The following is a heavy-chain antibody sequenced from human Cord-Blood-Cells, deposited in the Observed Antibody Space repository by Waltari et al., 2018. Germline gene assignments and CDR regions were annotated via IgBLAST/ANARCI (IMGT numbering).Heavy chain of an antibody. J-gene: IGHJ5*02. CDR3: ARDLKGFDP. D-gene: IGHD3-9*01. CDR1: GGSISSSNC. Sequence: QVQLQESGPGLVKPSGTLSLTCAVSGGSISSSNCWRWVRHPPGKGREWIGEIYHSGSTNKNPSLKSQVTISVDKSKNQFSRKLSSVTAAETAVYYGARDLKGFDPWGQGTLVTVSS. CDR2: IYHSGST. V-gene: IGHV4-4*02.